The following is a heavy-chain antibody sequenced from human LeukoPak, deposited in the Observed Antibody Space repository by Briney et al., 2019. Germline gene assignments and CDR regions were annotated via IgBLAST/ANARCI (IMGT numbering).Heavy chain of an antibody. D-gene: IGHD6-6*01. CDR1: GFTFTNAW. CDR2: INWNGGST. J-gene: IGHJ4*02. Sequence: GGSLRLSCAASGFTFTNAWMNWVRQAPGKGLEWVSGINWNGGSTGYADSVKGRFTISRDNAKNSLYPQTNSLRAEDTALYHCARGGVSSSSIPYFDYWGQGTLVTVSS. V-gene: IGHV3-20*01. CDR3: ARGGVSSSSIPYFDY.